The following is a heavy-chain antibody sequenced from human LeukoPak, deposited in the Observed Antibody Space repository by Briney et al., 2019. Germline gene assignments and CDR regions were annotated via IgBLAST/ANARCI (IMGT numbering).Heavy chain of an antibody. CDR3: AGGYCSGGTCYSPPLGY. Sequence: SETLSLTCAVYGGSFSGYYWSWIRQPPAKGLEWIGEINHSGSTNYNPSLKSRVTISVDTSKNQSSLKLSSVTAADTAVYYCAGGYCSGGTCYSPPLGYWGQGTLVTVSS. J-gene: IGHJ4*02. D-gene: IGHD2-15*01. CDR1: GGSFSGYY. V-gene: IGHV4-34*01. CDR2: INHSGST.